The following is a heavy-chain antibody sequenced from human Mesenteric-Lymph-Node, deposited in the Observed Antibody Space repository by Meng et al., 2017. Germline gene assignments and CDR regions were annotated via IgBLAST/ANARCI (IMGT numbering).Heavy chain of an antibody. Sequence: QVQLEVCGPGLVKPPETLALSCSVSGGSISSYYWSWIRQPPGKGLEWIAYIHSSGSTNYNPSLKSRVTMSVDTSKNQFSLNMRSVTAADTAVYYCARHPSWGTGSIHFWGQGTLVTVSS. CDR1: GGSISSYY. D-gene: IGHD1-1*01. V-gene: IGHV4-59*08. CDR2: IHSSGST. J-gene: IGHJ4*02. CDR3: ARHPSWGTGSIHF.